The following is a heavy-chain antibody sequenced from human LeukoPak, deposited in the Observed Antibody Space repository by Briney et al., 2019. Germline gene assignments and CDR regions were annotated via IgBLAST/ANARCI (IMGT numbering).Heavy chain of an antibody. CDR2: ISYDGSNK. V-gene: IGHV3-30*18. D-gene: IGHD3-10*01. CDR1: GFTFSSYG. J-gene: IGHJ4*02. CDR3: AKDRRSRGVIIPDGIDY. Sequence: GRSLRLSCAASGFTFSSYGMHWVRQAPGKGLEWVAVISYDGSNKYYADSVKGRFTISRDNSKNTLYLQMNSLRAEDTAVYYCAKDRRSRGVIIPDGIDYWGQGNPGHRLL.